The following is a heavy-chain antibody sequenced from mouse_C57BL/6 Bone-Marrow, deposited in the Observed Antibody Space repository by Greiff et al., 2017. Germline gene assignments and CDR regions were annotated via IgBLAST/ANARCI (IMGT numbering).Heavy chain of an antibody. CDR3: ARLYSNSFAY. CDR2: IYPRSGNT. J-gene: IGHJ3*01. V-gene: IGHV1-81*01. D-gene: IGHD2-5*01. CDR1: GYTFTSYG. Sequence: VQLQQSGAELARPGASVKLSCKASGYTFTSYGISWVKQRTGQGLEWIGEIYPRSGNTYYNEKFKGKATLTADKSSSTAYMELRSLTSEDSAVYFCARLYSNSFAYWGQGTLVTVSA.